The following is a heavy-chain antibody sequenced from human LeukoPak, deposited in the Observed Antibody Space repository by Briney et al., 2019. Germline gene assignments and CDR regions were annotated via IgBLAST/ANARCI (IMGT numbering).Heavy chain of an antibody. V-gene: IGHV3-21*01. CDR3: ARVVISPRWEWLVRGAFDI. J-gene: IGHJ3*02. D-gene: IGHD6-19*01. CDR1: GFTFSSNS. CDR2: ISRGSSYI. Sequence: AGSLRLSCAASGFTFSSNSMNWVRQAPGKGLEWVSSISRGSSYIYYADSVKGRFTISRDNAKNSLYLQMTSLRAEDTAVYYCARVVISPRWEWLVRGAFDIWGQGTMVTVSS.